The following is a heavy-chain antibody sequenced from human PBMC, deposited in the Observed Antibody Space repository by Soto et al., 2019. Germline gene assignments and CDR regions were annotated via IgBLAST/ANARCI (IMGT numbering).Heavy chain of an antibody. V-gene: IGHV3-23*01. D-gene: IGHD3-22*01. Sequence: EVQLLESGGGLVQPGGSLRLSCAASGFTFSSYAMSWVRQAPGKGLEWVSAISGSGGSTYYADSVKGRFTISRDNSKNTLYLQMNSLRAEDTAVYYCAGKPYYDSSGYCDYWGQVTLVTVSS. CDR2: ISGSGGST. J-gene: IGHJ4*02. CDR3: AGKPYYDSSGYCDY. CDR1: GFTFSSYA.